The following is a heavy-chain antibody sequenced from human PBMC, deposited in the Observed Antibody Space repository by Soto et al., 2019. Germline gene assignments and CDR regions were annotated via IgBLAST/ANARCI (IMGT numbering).Heavy chain of an antibody. CDR3: VKGFWGDY. CDR1: GLTFSSHD. Sequence: EVQLLESGGGLVQPGGSLRLSCSASGLTFSSHDMIWVRQAPGKGLEWVSGVSGGGITSYADSEKGRFTISRDKSRNTLYLQMNSLRVEDTAVYYCVKGFWGDYWGQGTLVTVSS. CDR2: VSGGGIT. D-gene: IGHD3-16*01. J-gene: IGHJ4*02. V-gene: IGHV3-23*01.